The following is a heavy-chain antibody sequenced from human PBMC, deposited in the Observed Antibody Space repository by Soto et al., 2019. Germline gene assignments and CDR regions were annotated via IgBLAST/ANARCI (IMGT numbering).Heavy chain of an antibody. Sequence: SETLSLTCTVSGGSISSYYWSWIRQPPGKGLEWIGYIYYSGSTNYNPSLKSRVTISVDTSKNQFSLKLSSVTAADTAVYYRARDRAAAGHYYYYGMDVWGQGTTVTVSS. CDR1: GGSISSYY. CDR3: ARDRAAAGHYYYYGMDV. CDR2: IYYSGST. D-gene: IGHD6-13*01. V-gene: IGHV4-59*01. J-gene: IGHJ6*02.